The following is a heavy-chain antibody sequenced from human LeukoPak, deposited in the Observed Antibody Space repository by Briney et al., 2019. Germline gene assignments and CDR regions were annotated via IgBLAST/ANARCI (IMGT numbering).Heavy chain of an antibody. V-gene: IGHV4-30-4*08. D-gene: IGHD2-2*01. CDR1: GGSISSGDYY. Sequence: SETLPLTCTVSGGSISSGDYYWSWIRQPPGKGLEWIGYIYYSGSTYYNPSLKSRVTISVDTSKNQFSLKLSSVTAADTAVYYCARVPAAIGGFDPWGQGTLVTVSS. CDR3: ARVPAAIGGFDP. CDR2: IYYSGST. J-gene: IGHJ5*02.